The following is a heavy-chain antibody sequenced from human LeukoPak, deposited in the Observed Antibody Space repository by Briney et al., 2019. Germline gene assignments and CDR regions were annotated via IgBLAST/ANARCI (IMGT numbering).Heavy chain of an antibody. CDR2: INTNTGNP. Sequence: ASVKGSCKASGYTFTSYAMNWVRQAPGQGLEWMGWINTNTGNPTYAQGFTGRFVFSLDTSVSTAYLQISSLKAEDTAVYYCARLRYFDWFPNKAFDIWGQGTMVTVSS. CDR3: ARLRYFDWFPNKAFDI. D-gene: IGHD3-9*01. V-gene: IGHV7-4-1*02. J-gene: IGHJ3*02. CDR1: GYTFTSYA.